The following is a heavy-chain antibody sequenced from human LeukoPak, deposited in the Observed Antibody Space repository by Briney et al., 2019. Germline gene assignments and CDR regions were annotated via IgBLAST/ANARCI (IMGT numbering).Heavy chain of an antibody. J-gene: IGHJ4*02. Sequence: SETLSLTCAVYGGSFSGYYWSWIRQPPGKGLEWIGEINHSGSTNYNLSLKSRVTISVDTSKNQFSLKLSSVTAADTAVYYCARAGGERLFDYWGQGTLVTVSS. CDR2: INHSGST. V-gene: IGHV4-34*01. CDR1: GGSFSGYY. CDR3: ARAGGERLFDY. D-gene: IGHD1-26*01.